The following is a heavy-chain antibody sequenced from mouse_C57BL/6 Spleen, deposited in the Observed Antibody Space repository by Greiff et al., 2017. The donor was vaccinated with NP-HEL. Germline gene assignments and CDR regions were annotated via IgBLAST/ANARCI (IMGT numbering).Heavy chain of an antibody. Sequence: EVKVVESGGGLVQPGGSLSLSCAASGFTFTDYYMSWVRQPPGKALEWLGFIRNKANGYTTEYSASVKGRFTISRDNSQSILYLQMNALRAEDSATYYCARYIPYGSSRGVFDYWGQGTTLTVSS. J-gene: IGHJ2*01. CDR2: IRNKANGYTT. V-gene: IGHV7-3*01. CDR1: GFTFTDYY. CDR3: ARYIPYGSSRGVFDY. D-gene: IGHD1-1*01.